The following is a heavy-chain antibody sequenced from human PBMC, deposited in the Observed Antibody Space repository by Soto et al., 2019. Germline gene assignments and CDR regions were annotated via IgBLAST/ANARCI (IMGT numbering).Heavy chain of an antibody. D-gene: IGHD3-10*01. V-gene: IGHV3-23*01. CDR2: ISGSGGST. CDR3: AKDLVVRGPQASTFDY. CDR1: GFTFSSYA. J-gene: IGHJ4*02. Sequence: PGGSLRLSCAASGFTFSSYAMSWVRQAPGKGLEWVSAISGSGGSTYYADSVKGRFTISRDNSKNTLYLQMNGLRAEDTAVYYCAKDLVVRGPQASTFDYWGQGTLVTVSS.